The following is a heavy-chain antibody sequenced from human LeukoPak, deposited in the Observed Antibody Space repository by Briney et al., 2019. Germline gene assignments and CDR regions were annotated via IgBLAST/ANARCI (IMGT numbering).Heavy chain of an antibody. CDR3: AKVGDTSGPPFDY. Sequence: ASVKVSCKASGYTFTGYYMHWVRQAPGQGLEWMGRINPNSGGTNYAQKFQGRVTLTRDTPITTAYMELSRLRSDDTAVYYCAKVGDTSGPPFDYWGQGTLVTVSS. J-gene: IGHJ4*02. D-gene: IGHD3-22*01. V-gene: IGHV1-2*06. CDR2: INPNSGGT. CDR1: GYTFTGYY.